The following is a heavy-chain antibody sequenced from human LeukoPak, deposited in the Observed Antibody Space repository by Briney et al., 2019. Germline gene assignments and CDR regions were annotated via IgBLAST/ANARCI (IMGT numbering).Heavy chain of an antibody. CDR2: ISSSGSTI. CDR1: GFTFSSYE. CDR3: ARVYEGSWGLYYYYYYMDV. Sequence: GGSLRLSCAASGFTFSSYEMNWVRQAPGKGLEWVSYISSSGSTIYYADSVKGRFTISRDNAKNSLYLQMNSLRAEDTAVYYCARVYEGSWGLYYYYYYMDVWGKGTTVTVSS. D-gene: IGHD1-26*01. J-gene: IGHJ6*03. V-gene: IGHV3-48*03.